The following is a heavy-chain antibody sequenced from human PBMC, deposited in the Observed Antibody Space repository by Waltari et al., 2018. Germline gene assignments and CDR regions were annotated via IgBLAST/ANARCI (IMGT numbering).Heavy chain of an antibody. Sequence: QVQLVQSGAEVKKPGSSVKVSCKASGGTFSSYAISWVRQAPGQGLEWMGGLIPIFGTANYAQNFQGRCTITADESTSTAYMELSSLRSEDTAVYYCASTYYYDSSGYYSNYYYGMDVWGQGTTVTVSS. D-gene: IGHD3-22*01. CDR3: ASTYYYDSSGYYSNYYYGMDV. J-gene: IGHJ6*02. CDR1: GGTFSSYA. CDR2: LIPIFGTA. V-gene: IGHV1-69*12.